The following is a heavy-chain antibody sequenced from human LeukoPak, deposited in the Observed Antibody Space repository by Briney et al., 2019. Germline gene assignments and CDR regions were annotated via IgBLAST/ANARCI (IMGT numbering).Heavy chain of an antibody. V-gene: IGHV4-30-4*01. Sequence: SETLSLTCTVSGGSISSGDYYWSWIRQPPGKGLEWIGYIYYSGSTYYNPSLKSRVTISVDTSKNQFSLKLSSVTAADTAVYYCARERGGRDYDILTGYYNPYYFDYWGQGTLVTVSS. D-gene: IGHD3-9*01. CDR3: ARERGGRDYDILTGYYNPYYFDY. CDR1: GGSISSGDYY. J-gene: IGHJ4*02. CDR2: IYYSGST.